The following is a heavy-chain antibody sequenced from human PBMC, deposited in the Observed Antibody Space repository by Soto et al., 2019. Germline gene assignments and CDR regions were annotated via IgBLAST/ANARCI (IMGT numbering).Heavy chain of an antibody. CDR1: GFTFSSYG. D-gene: IGHD5-18*01. V-gene: IGHV3-30*18. CDR3: VKERYAQLWLEDYGMDV. CDR2: ISYDGTDK. Sequence: PGGSLRLSSSASGFTFSSYGIHWVRQAPGEGLEWVALISYDGTDKYYADSVKGRFTISRDNSKNTLYLQMSSLGPEDTAVYYCVKERYAQLWLEDYGMDVWGQGTTVTVSS. J-gene: IGHJ6*02.